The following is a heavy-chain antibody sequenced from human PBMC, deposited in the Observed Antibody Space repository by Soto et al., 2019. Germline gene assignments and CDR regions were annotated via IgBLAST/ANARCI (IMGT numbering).Heavy chain of an antibody. CDR1: GFTFSSYG. J-gene: IGHJ5*02. D-gene: IGHD2-15*01. CDR3: ARDRVVAATGWFDP. Sequence: PGGSLRLSCAASGFTFSSYGMHWVRQAPGKGLEWVAVIWFDGSNKYYADSVKGRFTISRDNSKNTLYLQMNSLRAEDTAVYYCARDRVVAATGWFDPWGQGTLVTVSS. V-gene: IGHV3-33*01. CDR2: IWFDGSNK.